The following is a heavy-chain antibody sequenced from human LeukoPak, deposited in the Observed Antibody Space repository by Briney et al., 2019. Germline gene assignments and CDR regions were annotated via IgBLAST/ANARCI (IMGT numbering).Heavy chain of an antibody. Sequence: GESLKISCKGSGYSFTSYWIGWVRQMPGKGLEWVGIIYPGDSDTKCSPSFQGQVTTSADKSISTAYLQWSSLKASDTAMYFCARHLVAPDYWGQGTLVTVSS. CDR3: ARHLVAPDY. J-gene: IGHJ4*02. V-gene: IGHV5-51*01. CDR2: IYPGDSDT. D-gene: IGHD5-12*01. CDR1: GYSFTSYW.